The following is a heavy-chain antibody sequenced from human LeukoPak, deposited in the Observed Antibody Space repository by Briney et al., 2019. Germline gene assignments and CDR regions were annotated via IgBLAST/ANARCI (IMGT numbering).Heavy chain of an antibody. CDR3: AELGITMIGGV. D-gene: IGHD3-10*02. V-gene: IGHV3-21*01. CDR2: ISSSSSYI. CDR1: GFTFSSYE. J-gene: IGHJ6*04. Sequence: GSLRLSCAAPGFTFSSYEMNWVRQAPGKGLEWVSSISSSSSYIFYADSVKGRFTISRDNAKNSLYLQMNSLRAEDTAVYYCAELGITMIGGVWGKGTTVTISS.